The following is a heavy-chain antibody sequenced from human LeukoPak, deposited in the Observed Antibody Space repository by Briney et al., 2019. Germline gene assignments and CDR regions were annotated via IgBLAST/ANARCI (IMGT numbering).Heavy chain of an antibody. V-gene: IGHV4-39*07. CDR3: ASTYYYDSSAPG. D-gene: IGHD3-22*01. CDR2: IYYSGST. J-gene: IGHJ4*02. Sequence: SETLSLTCTVSGGSISSSSYYWGWIRQPPGEGLEWIGSIYYSGSTYYNPSLKSRVTISVDTSKNQFSLKLNSVTAADTAVYYCASTYYYDSSAPGWGQGTLVTVSS. CDR1: GGSISSSSYY.